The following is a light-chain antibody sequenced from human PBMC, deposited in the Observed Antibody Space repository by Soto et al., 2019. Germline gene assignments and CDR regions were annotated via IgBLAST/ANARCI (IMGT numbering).Light chain of an antibody. CDR2: AAC. Sequence: DIQMTQSPSSLSASVGDRVTITCRASQSISSYLNWYRQKPGKAPKLLIYAACSLQSGVPSRFSGSGSGTDFTLTISSLQPEDFATYYCQQSYSTPITFGQGTRLE. CDR1: QSISSY. V-gene: IGKV1-39*01. J-gene: IGKJ5*01. CDR3: QQSYSTPIT.